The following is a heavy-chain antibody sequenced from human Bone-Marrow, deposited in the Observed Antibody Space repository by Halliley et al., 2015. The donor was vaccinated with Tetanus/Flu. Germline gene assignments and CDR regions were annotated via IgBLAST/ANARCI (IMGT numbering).Heavy chain of an antibody. D-gene: IGHD2-15*01. CDR3: VKDRLGGSPLVGSFDS. CDR1: GFTFDDYA. J-gene: IGHJ3*02. Sequence: SLRLSCAASGFTFDDYAMRWVRQGPGKGPEWIAGISWSSHTIAYADSVKGRFTISRDNAKKSLFLEMDSLRVEDTALVYCVKDRLGGSPLVGSFDSWGQGTMVIVSS. CDR2: ISWSSHTI. V-gene: IGHV3-9*01.